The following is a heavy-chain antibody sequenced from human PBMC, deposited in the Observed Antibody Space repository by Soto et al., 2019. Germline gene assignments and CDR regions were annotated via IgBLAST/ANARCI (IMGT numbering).Heavy chain of an antibody. CDR3: ARGKQLELGAVDY. V-gene: IGHV3-11*05. J-gene: IGHJ4*02. D-gene: IGHD6-6*01. CDR2: ISSSSSYT. CDR1: GFTFSSYW. Sequence: PGGSLRLSCAASGFTFSSYWMSWIRQAPGKGLEWVSYISSSSSYTNYADSVKGRFTISRENAKNSLYLQMNSLRAEDTAVYYCARGKQLELGAVDYWGQGTLVTVSS.